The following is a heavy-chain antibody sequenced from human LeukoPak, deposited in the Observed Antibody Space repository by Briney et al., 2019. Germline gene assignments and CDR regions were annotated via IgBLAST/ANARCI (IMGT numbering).Heavy chain of an antibody. Sequence: SETLSLTCTVSGGSISSSSYYWGWIRQPPGKGLEWIGSIYYSGSTYYNPSLKSRVTISVDTSKNQFSLKLSSVTAADTAVYYCARHSTDYGDYISGPEDWYFDLWGRGTLVTVSS. V-gene: IGHV4-39*01. CDR3: ARHSTDYGDYISGPEDWYFDL. D-gene: IGHD4-17*01. CDR2: IYYSGST. CDR1: GGSISSSSYY. J-gene: IGHJ2*01.